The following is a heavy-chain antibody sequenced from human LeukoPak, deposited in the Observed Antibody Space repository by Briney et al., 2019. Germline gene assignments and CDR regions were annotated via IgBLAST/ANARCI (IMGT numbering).Heavy chain of an antibody. CDR3: ARGKQNAVDY. CDR2: IYASGST. J-gene: IGHJ4*02. V-gene: IGHV4-4*07. CDR1: SGSISGSYY. Sequence: PSETLSLTCTVSSGSISGSYYWSWIRPPAGKGLEWIGRIYASGSTNYDPSLKSRVTISVDKSNNQFSLMVTSVTAADTAVYYCARGKQNAVDYWGQGILVTVSP. D-gene: IGHD1-1*01.